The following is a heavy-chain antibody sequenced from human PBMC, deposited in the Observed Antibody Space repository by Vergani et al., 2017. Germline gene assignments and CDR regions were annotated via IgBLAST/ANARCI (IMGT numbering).Heavy chain of an antibody. D-gene: IGHD3-10*01. V-gene: IGHV1-69*02. CDR1: GGTFSSYT. J-gene: IGHJ6*02. CDR3: ASHSMVRGGDV. Sequence: QVQLVQSGAEVKKPGSSVKVSCKASGGTFSSYTISWVRQAPGQGLEWMGRIIPILGIANYAQKFQGRVTITADKSTSTAYMELSSLRSEDTAVYYFASHSMVRGGDVWGQGTTVTVSS. CDR2: IIPILGIA.